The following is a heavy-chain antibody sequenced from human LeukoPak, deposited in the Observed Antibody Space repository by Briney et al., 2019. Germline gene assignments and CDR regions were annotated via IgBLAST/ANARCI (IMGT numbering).Heavy chain of an antibody. CDR1: GFTFSSYG. J-gene: IGHJ4*02. Sequence: GGSLRLSCAASGFTFSSYGMHWVRQAPGKGLEWVAFIRYDGSNKYYADSVKGRFTISRDNSKNTLYLQMNSLRAEDTAVYYCAKEYGSGSYLFDYWGQGTLVTVSS. D-gene: IGHD3-10*01. CDR3: AKEYGSGSYLFDY. V-gene: IGHV3-30*02. CDR2: IRYDGSNK.